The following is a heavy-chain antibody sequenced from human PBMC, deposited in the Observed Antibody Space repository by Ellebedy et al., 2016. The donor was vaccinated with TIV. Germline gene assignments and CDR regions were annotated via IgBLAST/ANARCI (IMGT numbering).Heavy chain of an antibody. Sequence: ASVKVSXXASGYTFTSYGINWVRQAPGQGLEWMGWISSYNGNTNYAQKLQGRVTMTTDTSTSTVYMELRSLRSDDTAVYYCAREACGGGTCYLDYWGQGALVTVSS. CDR2: ISSYNGNT. J-gene: IGHJ4*02. CDR1: GYTFTSYG. CDR3: AREACGGGTCYLDY. D-gene: IGHD2-15*01. V-gene: IGHV1-18*01.